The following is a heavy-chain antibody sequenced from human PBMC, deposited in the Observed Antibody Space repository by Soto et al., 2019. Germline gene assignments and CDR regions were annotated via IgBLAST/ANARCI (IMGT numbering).Heavy chain of an antibody. CDR2: MNPNTGNT. Sequence: ASVKVSCKASAYIFTSYAVHWVRQATGQGLEWMGWMNPNTGNTGYAQKFQGRVTMTRNTSISTAYMELNSLRSEDTAVYYCARPITIFGVVHMYFDYWGQGIEVTVSS. V-gene: IGHV1-8*02. CDR3: ARPITIFGVVHMYFDY. J-gene: IGHJ4*02. CDR1: AYIFTSYA. D-gene: IGHD3-3*01.